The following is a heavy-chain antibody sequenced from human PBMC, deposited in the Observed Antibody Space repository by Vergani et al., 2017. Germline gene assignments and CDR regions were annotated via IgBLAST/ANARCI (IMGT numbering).Heavy chain of an antibody. CDR2: IYTSGST. V-gene: IGHV4-4*07. CDR3: ARGTVEEYQLRNYGYFDL. D-gene: IGHD2-2*01. CDR1: GGSISSYY. J-gene: IGHJ2*01. Sequence: QVQLQESGPGLVKPSETLSLTCTVSGGSISSYYWSWIRQPAGKGLAWTGRIYTSGSTNYNPSLKSRVTMSVDTSKNQFSLKLSSVTAADTAVYYCARGTVEEYQLRNYGYFDLWGRGTLVTVSS.